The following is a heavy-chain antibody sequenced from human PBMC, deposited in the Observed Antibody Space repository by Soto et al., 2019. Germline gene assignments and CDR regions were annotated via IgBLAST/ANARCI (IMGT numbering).Heavy chain of an antibody. CDR3: ARSSNWKYFFDS. CDR2: IYSGGAI. D-gene: IGHD1-20*01. Sequence: PGGSLRLSCVASGFSVSGTYMAWARQAPGKGLQWVSVIYSGGAIYYLDSVKGRFTISIDKANNTLSLQMNSLRVEDSALYYCARSSNWKYFFDSWGQGTLVTV. J-gene: IGHJ4*02. CDR1: GFSVSGTY. V-gene: IGHV3-53*01.